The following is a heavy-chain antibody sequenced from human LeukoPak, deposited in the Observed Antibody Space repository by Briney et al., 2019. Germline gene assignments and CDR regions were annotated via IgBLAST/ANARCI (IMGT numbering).Heavy chain of an antibody. D-gene: IGHD6-19*01. Sequence: SETLSLTCTVSGGSISGYYWSWVRQSPEKGLESIGFIYSTGSTSYNPSLKSRVTISIDTSQNQFSLRLTSVTAADTAVYYCAREISSGWFNWFDPWGQGTLVTVSS. CDR1: GGSISGYY. J-gene: IGHJ5*02. CDR2: IYSTGST. CDR3: AREISSGWFNWFDP. V-gene: IGHV4-59*01.